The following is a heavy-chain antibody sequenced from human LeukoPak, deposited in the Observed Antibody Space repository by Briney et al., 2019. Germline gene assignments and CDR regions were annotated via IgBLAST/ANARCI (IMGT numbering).Heavy chain of an antibody. D-gene: IGHD6-13*01. J-gene: IGHJ4*02. V-gene: IGHV4-59*12. CDR1: GGSISSYY. CDR2: IYYSGST. CDR3: ASYSSSPAFDY. Sequence: SETLSLTCTVSGGSISSYYWSWIRQPPGKGLEWIGYIYYSGSTNYNPSLKSRVTISVDTSKNQFSLKLSSVTAADTAVYYCASYSSSPAFDYWGQGTLVTVSS.